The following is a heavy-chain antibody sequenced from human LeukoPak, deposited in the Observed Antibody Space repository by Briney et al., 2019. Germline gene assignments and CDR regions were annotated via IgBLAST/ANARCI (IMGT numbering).Heavy chain of an antibody. Sequence: GGSLRLSCAASGFTFSSYDMHWVRQPTGKGLEWVSGIGTAGDTYYLGSVKGRFTISRDNAKNSLYLQMNSLRAEDTAVYYCARSRTVAYYDFWSGTMGYWGQGTLVTVSS. CDR3: ARSRTVAYYDFWSGTMGY. J-gene: IGHJ4*02. D-gene: IGHD3-3*01. CDR2: IGTAGDT. CDR1: GFTFSSYD. V-gene: IGHV3-13*01.